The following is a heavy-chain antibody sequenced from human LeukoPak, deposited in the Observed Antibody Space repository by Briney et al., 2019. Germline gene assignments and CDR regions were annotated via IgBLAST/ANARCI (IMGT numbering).Heavy chain of an antibody. CDR1: GGTFSSYA. J-gene: IGHJ4*02. V-gene: IGHV1-69*01. D-gene: IGHD3-22*01. CDR3: AKRGHYYDSSGYFDE. CDR2: IIPIFGTA. Sequence: SVKASCKASGGTFSSYAISWVRQAPGQGLEWMGGIIPIFGTANYAQKFQGRVTITADESTSTAYMELSSLRSEDTAVYYCAKRGHYYDSSGYFDEWGQGTLVTVSS.